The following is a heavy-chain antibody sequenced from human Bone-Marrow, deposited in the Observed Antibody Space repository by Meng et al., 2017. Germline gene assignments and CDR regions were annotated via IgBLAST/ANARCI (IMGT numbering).Heavy chain of an antibody. CDR3: ARGGYGDHPYWYFDL. CDR2: INPNSGGT. J-gene: IGHJ2*01. V-gene: IGHV1-2*06. Sequence: QVPLVQSGAEVKKPGSSVKVSCKASGYTFTGYYMHWVRQAPGQGLEWMGRINPNSGGTNYAQKFQGRVTMTRDTSISTAYMELSGLRSDDTAMYYCARGGYGDHPYWYFDLWGRGTLVTVSS. D-gene: IGHD4-17*01. CDR1: GYTFTGYY.